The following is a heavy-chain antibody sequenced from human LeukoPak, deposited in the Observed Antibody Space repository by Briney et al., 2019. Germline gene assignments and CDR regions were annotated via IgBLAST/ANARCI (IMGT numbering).Heavy chain of an antibody. Sequence: GGSLRLSCAASGFTFSSYGMHWVRQAPGKGLEWVAVIWYDGSNKYYADSVKGRFTISRDNSKNTLYLQMNSLRAEDTAVYYCAKVGVAGGYYWFDPWGQGTLVTVSS. D-gene: IGHD6-19*01. CDR2: IWYDGSNK. J-gene: IGHJ5*02. V-gene: IGHV3-33*06. CDR1: GFTFSSYG. CDR3: AKVGVAGGYYWFDP.